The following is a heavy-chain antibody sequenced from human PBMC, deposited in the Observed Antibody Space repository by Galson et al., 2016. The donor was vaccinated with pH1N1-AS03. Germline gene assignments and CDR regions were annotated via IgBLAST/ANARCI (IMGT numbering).Heavy chain of an antibody. CDR1: GGTFSRYT. J-gene: IGHJ4*02. V-gene: IGHV1-2*02. Sequence: SVKVSCKASGGTFSRYTISWVRQAPGQGLEWMGWINPSSGGTKFAQKFQGTVSMTTDTSTRTAYMELSRLRSDDTAVYYCARGGGSALDSWGQGTLVTVSS. D-gene: IGHD1-26*01. CDR3: ARGGGSALDS. CDR2: INPSSGGT.